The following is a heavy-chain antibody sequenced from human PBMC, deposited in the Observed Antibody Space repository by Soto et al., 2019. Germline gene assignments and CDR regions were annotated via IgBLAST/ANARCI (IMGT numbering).Heavy chain of an antibody. CDR1: GFDFRSYA. CDR3: GRAVDAAMEPLDY. D-gene: IGHD5-18*01. V-gene: IGHV3-30-3*01. J-gene: IGHJ4*02. CDR2: TSDDGDIQ. Sequence: QVLLVESGGGVAQPGRSLRLSCAASGFDFRSYAMHWVRQSPGKGPEWVAITSDDGDIQYYADSVKGRFTISRDNSKNTLYLQMTSLRTEDAAVYFCGRAVDAAMEPLDYWGQGTLVTVSS.